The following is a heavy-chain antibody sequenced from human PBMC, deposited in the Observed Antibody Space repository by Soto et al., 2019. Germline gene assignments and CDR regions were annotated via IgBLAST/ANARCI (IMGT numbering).Heavy chain of an antibody. V-gene: IGHV4-34*01. D-gene: IGHD6-13*01. CDR3: ARLEQLAHYYYYGMDV. CDR1: GGSFSGYY. J-gene: IGHJ6*02. Sequence: SETLSLTCAAYGGSFSGYYWSWIRQPPGKGLEWIGEINHSGSTNYNPSLKSRVTISVDTSKNQFSLKLSSVTAADTAVYYCARLEQLAHYYYYGMDVWGQGTTVTVSS. CDR2: INHSGST.